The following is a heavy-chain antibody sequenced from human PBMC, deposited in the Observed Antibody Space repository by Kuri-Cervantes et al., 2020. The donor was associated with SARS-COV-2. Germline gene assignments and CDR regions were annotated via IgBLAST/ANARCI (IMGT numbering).Heavy chain of an antibody. V-gene: IGHV4-34*01. J-gene: IGHJ4*02. CDR3: ARWSGSVYFDY. D-gene: IGHD3-3*01. CDR2: INHSGST. CDR1: GGSFSGYY. Sequence: SETLSLTCAVYGGSFSGYYWSRIRQPPGKGLEWIGEINHSGSTNYNPSLKSRVTISVDTSKNQFSLKLSSVTAADTAVYYCARWSGSVYFDYWGQGTLVTVSS.